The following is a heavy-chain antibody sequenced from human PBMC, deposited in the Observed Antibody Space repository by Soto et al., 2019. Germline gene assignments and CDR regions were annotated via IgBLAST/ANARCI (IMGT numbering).Heavy chain of an antibody. Sequence: QVQLVQSGAEVKKPGSSVKVSCKASGGTFSSYGISWVRQAPGQGLEWMGGIIPIFGTANYAQKFQGRVTITADESTSTAYMELRSLRSEDTVVYYCARDRGMSNWNDVGYYYGMDVWGQGTTVTVSS. V-gene: IGHV1-69*12. J-gene: IGHJ6*02. CDR1: GGTFSSYG. D-gene: IGHD1-20*01. CDR2: IIPIFGTA. CDR3: ARDRGMSNWNDVGYYYGMDV.